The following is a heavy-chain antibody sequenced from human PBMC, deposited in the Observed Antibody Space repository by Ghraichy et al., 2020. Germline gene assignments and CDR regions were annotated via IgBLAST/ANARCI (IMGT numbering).Heavy chain of an antibody. J-gene: IGHJ3*02. CDR2: SAPTGST. CDR3: ARDGRRNAYDI. Sequence: GEGGGWIGRSAPTGSTNYDSSLKSRVTMSVDTSKNQFSLKLNSVTAADTAIYYCARDGRRNAYDIWGQGTMVTVSS. V-gene: IGHV4-4*07.